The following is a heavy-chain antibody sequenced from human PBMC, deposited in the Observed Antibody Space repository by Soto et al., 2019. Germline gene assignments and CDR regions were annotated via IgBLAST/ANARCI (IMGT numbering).Heavy chain of an antibody. Sequence: KPSETLSLTCTVSGDSMSSYYWSWIRQPPGKGLEWIGYIYYSGSTTYNPSLRSRVTMSVDTSKNQFSLRLSSVTAADTAVYYCARAKSNYQNFDHWGQGAKGTVSS. V-gene: IGHV4-59*01. J-gene: IGHJ4*02. CDR3: ARAKSNYQNFDH. CDR1: GDSMSSYY. D-gene: IGHD4-4*01. CDR2: IYYSGST.